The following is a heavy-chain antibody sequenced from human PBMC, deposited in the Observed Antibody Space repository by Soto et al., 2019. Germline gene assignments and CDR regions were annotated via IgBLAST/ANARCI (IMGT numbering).Heavy chain of an antibody. Sequence: QVQLQESGPGLVKPSETLSLTCTVSGASITTYYWAWIRQPPGKGLEYIGHVYYTGSADYSPSLKSRVTMSVDTSKNQFSLKLNSVTAADTALYYCARHENGGTYPLDYWGQGTLVTVSS. V-gene: IGHV4-59*08. D-gene: IGHD1-26*01. J-gene: IGHJ4*02. CDR1: GASITTYY. CDR2: VYYTGSA. CDR3: ARHENGGTYPLDY.